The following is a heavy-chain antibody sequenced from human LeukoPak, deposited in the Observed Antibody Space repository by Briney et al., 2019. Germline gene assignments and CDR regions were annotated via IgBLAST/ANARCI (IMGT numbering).Heavy chain of an antibody. CDR3: ARKGAKESSSWASYFDY. D-gene: IGHD6-6*01. CDR2: INHSGST. V-gene: IGHV4-34*01. CDR1: GGSFGGYY. Sequence: SETLSLTCAVYGGSFGGYYWSWIRQPPGKGLEWIGEINHSGSTNYNPSLKSRVTISVDTSKNQFSLKLSSVTAADTAVYYCARKGAKESSSWASYFDYWGQGTLVTVSS. J-gene: IGHJ4*02.